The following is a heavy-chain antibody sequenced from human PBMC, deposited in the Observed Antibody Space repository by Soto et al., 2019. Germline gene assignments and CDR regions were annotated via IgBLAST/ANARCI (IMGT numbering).Heavy chain of an antibody. J-gene: IGHJ4*01. Sequence: GGSLRLSCAAPGFTFSNSWINWVRQAPGKGLEWVGRIKSKTDGGTTDYAEPVKGRFAISRDDSNNMVYLQMNSLKIEDTAVYYCTTDSYSTIIIVRFDYWGHGTLVTVSS. CDR3: TTDSYSTIIIVRFDY. CDR1: GFTFSNSW. V-gene: IGHV3-15*07. D-gene: IGHD3-22*01. CDR2: IKSKTDGGTT.